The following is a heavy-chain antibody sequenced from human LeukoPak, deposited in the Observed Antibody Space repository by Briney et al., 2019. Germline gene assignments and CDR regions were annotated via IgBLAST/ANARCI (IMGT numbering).Heavy chain of an antibody. V-gene: IGHV1-18*01. CDR2: ISAYNGNT. CDR1: GYIFTSYG. Sequence: AAVKVSCKASGYIFTSYGISWVRQAPGQGLEWMGWISAYNGNTNYAQKLQGRVTMTTDTSTSTAYMELRSLRSDDTAVYYCARGGDDILTGYQNWFDPWGQGTLVTVSS. CDR3: ARGGDDILTGYQNWFDP. J-gene: IGHJ5*02. D-gene: IGHD3-9*01.